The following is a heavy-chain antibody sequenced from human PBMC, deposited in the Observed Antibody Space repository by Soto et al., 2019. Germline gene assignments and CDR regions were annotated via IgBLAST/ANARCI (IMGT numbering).Heavy chain of an antibody. J-gene: IGHJ6*02. CDR1: GFTFSSYA. CDR3: AKPLFGELSDGMDV. V-gene: IGHV3-23*01. CDR2: ISGSGGST. Sequence: EVQVLESGGDLVQPGGSLRLSCAASGFTFSSYAMSWVRQAPGKGLNWVSTISGSGGSTYYADSVKGRFTIPRDNSNNTLYLQMQRLRAEDSAVYYCAKPLFGELSDGMDVWGPGTTVIGSS. D-gene: IGHD3-10*02.